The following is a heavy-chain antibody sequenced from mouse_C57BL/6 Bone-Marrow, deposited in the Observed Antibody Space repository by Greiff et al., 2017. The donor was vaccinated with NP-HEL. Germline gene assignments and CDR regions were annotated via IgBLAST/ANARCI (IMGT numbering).Heavy chain of an antibody. J-gene: IGHJ1*03. CDR1: GYTFTSYW. D-gene: IGHD4-1*01. V-gene: IGHV1-53*01. CDR2: INLSNGGT. Sequence: VQLQQPGTELVKPGASVKLSCKASGYTFTSYWMHWVKQRPGQGLEWIGNINLSNGGTNYKEKFKRKGTLTVDKSSSTAYMQLNSLTSDGSAVYYCARLSRGLGDWYFDVWGTGNTVTVSS. CDR3: ARLSRGLGDWYFDV.